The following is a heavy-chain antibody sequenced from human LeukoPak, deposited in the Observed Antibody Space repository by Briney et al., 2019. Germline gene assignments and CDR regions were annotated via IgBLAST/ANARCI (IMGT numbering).Heavy chain of an antibody. CDR1: GYTFTSYA. J-gene: IGHJ6*03. Sequence: AASVTVSCKASGYTFTSYAMHWVRQAPGQRLEWMGWINAGNGNTKYSQEFQGRVTITRDTSASTAYMELSSLRSEDMAVYYCARGQTFGDYYMDVWGKGTTVTVSS. V-gene: IGHV1-3*03. CDR3: ARGQTFGDYYMDV. CDR2: INAGNGNT. D-gene: IGHD3-16*01.